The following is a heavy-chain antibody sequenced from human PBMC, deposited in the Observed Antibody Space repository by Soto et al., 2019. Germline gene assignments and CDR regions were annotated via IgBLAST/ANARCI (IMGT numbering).Heavy chain of an antibody. V-gene: IGHV4-38-2*01. J-gene: IGHJ6*02. Sequence: SETLSLTCAVSGYSISSGYYWGWIRQPPGKGLEWIGRIYHSGSTYYNPSLKSRVTISVDTSKNQFSLKLSSVTAADTAVYYCARWERGMDVWGQGTTVTVSS. CDR3: ARWERGMDV. CDR2: IYHSGST. D-gene: IGHD1-26*01. CDR1: GYSISSGYY.